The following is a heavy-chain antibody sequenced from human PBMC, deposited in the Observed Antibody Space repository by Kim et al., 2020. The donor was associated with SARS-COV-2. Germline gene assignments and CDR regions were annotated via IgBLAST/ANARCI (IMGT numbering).Heavy chain of an antibody. Sequence: GGSLRLSCAASGFTFSSYAMSWVRQAPGKGLEWVSVIYSGGSSTYYADSVKGRDTISRDNSKNTLYLQMNSLRAEDTAVYYCAKVANWQQLTESFRHWGQGTLATVSS. V-gene: IGHV3-23*03. CDR3: AKVANWQQLTESFRH. J-gene: IGHJ1*01. CDR1: GFTFSSYA. D-gene: IGHD6-13*01. CDR2: IYSGGSST.